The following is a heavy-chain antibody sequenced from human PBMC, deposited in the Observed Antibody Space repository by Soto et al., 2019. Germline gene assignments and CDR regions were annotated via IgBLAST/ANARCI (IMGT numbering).Heavy chain of an antibody. CDR3: ARDGTPLAPYYDSSGLDY. CDR2: ISYDGSNK. Sequence: GGSLRLSCAASGFTFSSYAMHWVRQAPGKGLEWVAVISYDGSNKYYADSVKGRFTISRDNSKNTLYLQMNSLRAEDTAVYYCARDGTPLAPYYDSSGLDYWGQGTLVTVSS. V-gene: IGHV3-30*04. J-gene: IGHJ4*02. D-gene: IGHD3-22*01. CDR1: GFTFSSYA.